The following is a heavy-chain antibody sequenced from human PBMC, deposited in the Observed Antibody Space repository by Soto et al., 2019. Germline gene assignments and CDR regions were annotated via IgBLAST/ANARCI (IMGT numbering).Heavy chain of an antibody. D-gene: IGHD3-9*01. Sequence: ASVKVSCKASGYTFIDYYMHWVRQAPGQGFEWVGRISPRSGGRNYAQKFQGRVTMTWDTSLNTAYMELSSLISEDTAVYYCARPPGYISDWYYFDLWGQGTLVTVSS. CDR3: ARPPGYISDWYYFDL. J-gene: IGHJ4*02. CDR1: GYTFIDYY. CDR2: ISPRSGGR. V-gene: IGHV1-2*02.